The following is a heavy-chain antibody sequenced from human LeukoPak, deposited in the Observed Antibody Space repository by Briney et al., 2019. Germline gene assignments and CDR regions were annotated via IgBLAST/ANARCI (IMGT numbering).Heavy chain of an antibody. CDR1: LDSTTSNF. J-gene: IGHJ4*02. CDR3: AREILGGFNPGAY. Sequence: SETLSLTCTVSLDSTTSNFWSWVRQPPGKGLDWIGEIHRSGSPNYNPSLQSRVTISIDRSRNQIVLELSSVTAADTAVYYCAREILGGFNPGAYWGQGILVTVSS. D-gene: IGHD1-14*01. CDR2: IHRSGSP. V-gene: IGHV4-4*02.